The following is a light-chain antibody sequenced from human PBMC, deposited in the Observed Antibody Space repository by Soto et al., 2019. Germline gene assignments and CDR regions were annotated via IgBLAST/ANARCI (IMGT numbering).Light chain of an antibody. J-gene: IGKJ5*01. CDR3: MQALQAPIT. Sequence: DNVMTQSPLPLPVTPGEPASISCRSSQSLLHSNGYNYLDWYLQKPGQSPQLLIYLGSNRASGVPDRFSGSGSGTHFTLSISREEAGDVGVYYCMQALQAPITFGQGTRLEIK. CDR2: LGS. V-gene: IGKV2-28*01. CDR1: QSLLHSNGYNY.